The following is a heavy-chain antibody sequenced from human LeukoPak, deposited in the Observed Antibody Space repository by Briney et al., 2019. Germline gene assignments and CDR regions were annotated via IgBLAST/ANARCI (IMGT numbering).Heavy chain of an antibody. CDR3: ARGGLRRPDV. CDR1: GYTLTELS. D-gene: IGHD4-17*01. Sequence: GASVKVSCKVSGYTLTELSMHWVRQAPGQGLEWMGWISTYNGNTNYAQKLQGRVTMATDTSTSTAYMELRSLRSDDTAVYYCARGGLRRPDVWGKGTTVTVSS. CDR2: ISTYNGNT. V-gene: IGHV1-18*01. J-gene: IGHJ6*04.